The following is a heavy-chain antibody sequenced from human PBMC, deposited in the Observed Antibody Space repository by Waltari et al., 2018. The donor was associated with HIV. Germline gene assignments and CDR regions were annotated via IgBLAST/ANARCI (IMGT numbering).Heavy chain of an antibody. J-gene: IGHJ5*02. CDR1: GFTVSSNY. CDR2: IYSGGST. V-gene: IGHV3-66*02. Sequence: EVQLVESGGGLVQPGGYLRLSCAASGFTVSSNYMSWVRQAPGKGLEWVSVIYSGGSTYYADSVKGRFTISRDNSKNTLYLQMNSLRAEDTAVYYCARDLAHSNWFDPWGQGTLVTVSS. CDR3: ARDLAHSNWFDP.